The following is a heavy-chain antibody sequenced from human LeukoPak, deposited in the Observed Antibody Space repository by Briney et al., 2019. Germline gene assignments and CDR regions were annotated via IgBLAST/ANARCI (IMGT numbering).Heavy chain of an antibody. CDR1: GFVFSDYY. CDR3: ARGDGVYDYVWGGSY. J-gene: IGHJ4*02. Sequence: GGSLRLSCAASGFVFSDYYMVWIRQAPGKGLEWIAYISSGGDTFFYADSVKGRFTISRDNSGDSLYLQMNSLRAEDTAVYYCARGDGVYDYVWGGSYWGQGTLVTVSS. D-gene: IGHD3-16*01. CDR2: ISSGGDTF. V-gene: IGHV3-11*01.